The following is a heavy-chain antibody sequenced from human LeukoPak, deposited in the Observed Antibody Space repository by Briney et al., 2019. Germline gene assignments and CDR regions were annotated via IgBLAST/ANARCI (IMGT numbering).Heavy chain of an antibody. CDR2: IYYSGST. CDR1: GGSISSSNYY. CDR3: ARNFSSGWFDY. Sequence: SETLSLTCTVSGGSISSSNYYWGWIRQPPGKGLEWIGSIYYSGSTSYNPSLKSRVTISVDTSKNQFSLKLGSVTAADTAVYYCARNFSSGWFDYWGQGTLVTVSS. D-gene: IGHD6-19*01. V-gene: IGHV4-39*07. J-gene: IGHJ4*02.